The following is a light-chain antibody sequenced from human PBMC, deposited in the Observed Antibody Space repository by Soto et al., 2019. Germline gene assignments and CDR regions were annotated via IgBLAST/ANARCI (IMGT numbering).Light chain of an antibody. J-gene: IGLJ2*01. V-gene: IGLV1-40*01. CDR3: QFYDSSLSVV. Sequence: QAVVTQPPLVSGAPGQRVTISCTGSSSNIGAGYDVHWYQQLPGIAPKFLIYGNSNRPSGVPDRFSGSKSGTSASLAITGLQAEDEADYYCQFYDSSLSVVFGGGTQLTVL. CDR2: GNS. CDR1: SSNIGAGYD.